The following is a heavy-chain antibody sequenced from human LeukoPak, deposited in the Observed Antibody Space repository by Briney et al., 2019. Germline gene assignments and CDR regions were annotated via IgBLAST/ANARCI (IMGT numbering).Heavy chain of an antibody. CDR3: AKDLWPGDYVWYYYMDV. V-gene: IGHV3-48*03. Sequence: GGSLRLSCAASGFIFDTCDLNWVRQAPGKGLEWISYISRASSSRHYGDSVKGRFTISRDNSKNTLYLQMNSLRAEDTAVYYCAKDLWPGDYVWYYYMDVWGKGTTVTVSS. D-gene: IGHD4-17*01. CDR1: GFIFDTCD. CDR2: ISRASSSR. J-gene: IGHJ6*03.